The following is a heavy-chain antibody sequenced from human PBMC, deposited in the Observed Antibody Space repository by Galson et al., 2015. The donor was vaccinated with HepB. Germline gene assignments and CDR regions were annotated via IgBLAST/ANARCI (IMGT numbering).Heavy chain of an antibody. V-gene: IGHV4-4*07. J-gene: IGHJ6*02. Sequence: ETLSLTCTVSGGSIRNHYWIWIRQPAGKGLEWIGRIYPSGITNYNPSLKSRVTVSVDTSKNQISLKLNSVTAADTAVYYCAREDIVVSEGWYYGVDVWGQGTTVTVSS. CDR1: GGSIRNHY. CDR3: AREDIVVSEGWYYGVDV. D-gene: IGHD2-2*01. CDR2: IYPSGIT.